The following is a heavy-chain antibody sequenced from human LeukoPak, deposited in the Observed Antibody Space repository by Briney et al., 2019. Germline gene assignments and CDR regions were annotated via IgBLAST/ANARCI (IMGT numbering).Heavy chain of an antibody. D-gene: IGHD2-21*02. CDR3: ARARGGDSLFDY. V-gene: IGHV3-74*01. CDR1: GVTFSSYW. CDR2: INSDGSST. Sequence: GGSLRLSCAASGVTFSSYWIHWVRQAPGKGLVWVSRINSDGSSTSYADSVKGRLTISRDNAKNTLYLQMNSLRAEDTAVYYCARARGGDSLFDYWGQGTLVTVSS. J-gene: IGHJ4*02.